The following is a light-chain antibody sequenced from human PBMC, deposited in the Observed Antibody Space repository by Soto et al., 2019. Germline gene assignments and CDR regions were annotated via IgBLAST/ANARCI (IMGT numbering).Light chain of an antibody. J-gene: IGKJ5*01. V-gene: IGKV3-15*01. CDR3: QQRSNWPPIT. CDR2: GAS. Sequence: EIVMTPSPATLSVSPGERATLSCRASQSVNTNLAWYQQKPGQAPRLLIHGASNRATGIPARFSGSGSGTEFALTISSLEPEDFAVYYCQQRSNWPPITFGQGTRREIK. CDR1: QSVNTN.